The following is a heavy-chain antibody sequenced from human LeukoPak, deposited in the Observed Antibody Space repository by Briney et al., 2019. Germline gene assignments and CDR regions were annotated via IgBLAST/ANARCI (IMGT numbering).Heavy chain of an antibody. CDR1: GFTFSTYP. D-gene: IGHD2-21*02. CDR3: ARDHDFALDN. J-gene: IGHJ4*02. V-gene: IGHV3-48*01. Sequence: GGSLRLSCAASGFTFSTYPMNWVRQAPGKGLEWISHIRDSGTTDYADSVKGRFTISRDNAKNPLYLQLSSLRAEDTAVYYCARDHDFALDNWGRGTLVTVSS. CDR2: IRDSGTT.